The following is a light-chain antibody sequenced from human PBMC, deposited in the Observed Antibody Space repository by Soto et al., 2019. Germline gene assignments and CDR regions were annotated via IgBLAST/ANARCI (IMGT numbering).Light chain of an antibody. J-gene: IGKJ1*01. CDR3: QHSFGITWT. Sequence: DVRMLQSPSSLSASVGDSVTITCRASQSISTYLNWYQQKPGGAPKVVIYAASNLQSGVPSRFSGGGSGTDFTLTIRGLQPGDSATYFCQHSFGITWTFGQGTKVEIK. V-gene: IGKV1-39*01. CDR2: AAS. CDR1: QSISTY.